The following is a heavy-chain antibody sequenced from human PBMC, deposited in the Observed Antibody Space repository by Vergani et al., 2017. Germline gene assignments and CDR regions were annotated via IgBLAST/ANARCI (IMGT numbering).Heavy chain of an antibody. Sequence: QVQLVESGGGVVQPGGSLRLSCAASGFTFSDYYMSWIRQAPGKGLEWGSYISSSGSTIYYADSVKGRFTISRDNAKNSLYLQMNSLRAEDTAVYYCARMLTLITMIAHDAFDIWGQGTMVTVSS. J-gene: IGHJ3*02. V-gene: IGHV3-11*04. CDR3: ARMLTLITMIAHDAFDI. CDR2: ISSSGSTI. CDR1: GFTFSDYY. D-gene: IGHD3-22*01.